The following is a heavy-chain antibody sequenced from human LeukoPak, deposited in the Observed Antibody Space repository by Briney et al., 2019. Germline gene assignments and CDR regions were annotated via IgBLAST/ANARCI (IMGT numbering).Heavy chain of an antibody. CDR2: IYYSGST. Sequence: SETLSLTCTVSGGSISSSSYSWGWIRQPPGKGLEWIGSIYYSGSTYYNPSLKSRVTISVDTSKNQFSLKLSSVTAADTAVYYCARLEEAAAGTRGGYYFDYWGQGTLVTVSS. D-gene: IGHD6-13*01. CDR3: ARLEEAAAGTRGGYYFDY. CDR1: GGSISSSSYS. J-gene: IGHJ4*02. V-gene: IGHV4-39*01.